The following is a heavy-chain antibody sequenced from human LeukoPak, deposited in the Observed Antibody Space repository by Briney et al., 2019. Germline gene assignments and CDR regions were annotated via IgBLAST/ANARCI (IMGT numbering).Heavy chain of an antibody. Sequence: GGSLRLSCAASGFTFSSYAMSWVRQAPGKGLEWVSVIYSGGSTYYADSVKGRFTISRDNSKNTLYLQMNSLRAEDTAVYYCARDRGLSYFDYWGQGTLVTVSS. CDR2: IYSGGST. J-gene: IGHJ4*02. V-gene: IGHV3-53*01. CDR3: ARDRGLSYFDY. D-gene: IGHD3-10*01. CDR1: GFTFSSYA.